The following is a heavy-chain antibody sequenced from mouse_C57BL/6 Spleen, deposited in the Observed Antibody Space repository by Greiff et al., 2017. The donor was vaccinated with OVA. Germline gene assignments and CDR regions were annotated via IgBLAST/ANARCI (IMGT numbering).Heavy chain of an antibody. D-gene: IGHD1-1*01. V-gene: IGHV5-17*01. CDR2: ISSGSSTI. CDR1: GFTFSDYG. Sequence: EVMLVESGGGLVKPGGSLKLSCAASGFTFSDYGMHWVRQAPEKGLEWVAYISSGSSTIYYADTVKGRFTISRDNAKNTLFLQMTSLRSEDTAMYYCARNYYYGSSRYYAMDYWGQGTSVTVSS. J-gene: IGHJ4*01. CDR3: ARNYYYGSSRYYAMDY.